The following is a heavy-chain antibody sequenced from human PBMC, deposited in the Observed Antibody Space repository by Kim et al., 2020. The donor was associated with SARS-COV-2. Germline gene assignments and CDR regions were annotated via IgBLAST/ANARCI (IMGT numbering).Heavy chain of an antibody. CDR1: GFTFDDYA. V-gene: IGHV3-9*01. D-gene: IGHD3-10*01. CDR2: ISWNSGSI. Sequence: GGSLRLSCAASGFTFDDYAMHWVRQAPGKGLEWVSGISWNSGSIGYADSVKGRFTISRDNAKNSLYLQMNSLRAEDTALYYCAKDIRVRGVIIEAPDYWGQGTLVTVSS. J-gene: IGHJ4*02. CDR3: AKDIRVRGVIIEAPDY.